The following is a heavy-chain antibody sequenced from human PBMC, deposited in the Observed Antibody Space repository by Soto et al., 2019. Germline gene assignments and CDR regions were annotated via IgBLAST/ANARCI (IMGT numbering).Heavy chain of an antibody. CDR1: GYTFTSYC. V-gene: IGHV1-46*01. D-gene: IGHD3-22*01. J-gene: IGHJ6*02. CDR3: ASSRWNTMIVVVSPHPYGMDV. CDR2: INPSGGST. Sequence: ASVKVSCKASGYTFTSYCMHWVRQAPGQGLEWMGIINPSGGSTSYAQKFQGRVTMTRDTSTSTVYMELSSLRSEDTAVYYCASSRWNTMIVVVSPHPYGMDVWGQGTTVTAP.